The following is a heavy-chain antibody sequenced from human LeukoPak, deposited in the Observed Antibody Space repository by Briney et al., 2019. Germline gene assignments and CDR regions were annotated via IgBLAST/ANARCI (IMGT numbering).Heavy chain of an antibody. V-gene: IGHV3-53*01. CDR1: GFTVSSNY. D-gene: IGHD2-2*01. J-gene: IGHJ3*02. CDR3: ARDWVVPAAMVTDAFDI. CDR2: IYSGGST. Sequence: GGSLRLSCAASGFTVSSNYMSWVRQAPGKGLEWVSVIYSGGSTYYADSVKGRFTISRDNSKNTLYLQMNSLRAEDTAVYYCARDWVVPAAMVTDAFDIWGQGTMVTVSS.